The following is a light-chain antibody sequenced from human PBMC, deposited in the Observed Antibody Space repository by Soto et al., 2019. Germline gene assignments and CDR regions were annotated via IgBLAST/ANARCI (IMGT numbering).Light chain of an antibody. Sequence: DIQMTQSPSTLSASVGDRVTITCRASQSISSWLEWYQQKPGKAPKLLIYKASTLECGVPSNFSGSGSGTEFTLTISSLQPEDFATYYCQQYNSYPWTFGQGTKVDVK. CDR2: KAS. J-gene: IGKJ1*01. CDR3: QQYNSYPWT. V-gene: IGKV1-5*03. CDR1: QSISSW.